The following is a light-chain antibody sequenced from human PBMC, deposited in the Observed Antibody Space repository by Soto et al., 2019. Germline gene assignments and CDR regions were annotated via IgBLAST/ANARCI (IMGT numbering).Light chain of an antibody. V-gene: IGKV1-12*02. Sequence: DIQMTQSPSSVSASVGDRVTITCRASQHINIYLTWYQKRPGKAPKLLIYGASTLQPGVPSRFSGSGSGTEFTLTISSLQPEDFATYHCLQTSSFPFTFGGGTKVEIK. CDR2: GAS. CDR3: LQTSSFPFT. CDR1: QHINIY. J-gene: IGKJ4*02.